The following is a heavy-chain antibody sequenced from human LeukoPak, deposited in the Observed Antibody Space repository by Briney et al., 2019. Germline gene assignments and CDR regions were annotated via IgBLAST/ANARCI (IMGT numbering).Heavy chain of an antibody. CDR3: ASYDILTGCDY. V-gene: IGHV4-59*01. J-gene: IGHJ4*02. CDR2: IYYSGST. D-gene: IGHD3-9*01. Sequence: SETLSLTCTVSGGSISSYYWSWIRQPPGKGLEWIGYIYYSGSTNYNPSLKSRVTISVDTSKNQFSLKLSSVTAADTAVYYCASYDILTGCDYWGQGTPVTVSS. CDR1: GGSISSYY.